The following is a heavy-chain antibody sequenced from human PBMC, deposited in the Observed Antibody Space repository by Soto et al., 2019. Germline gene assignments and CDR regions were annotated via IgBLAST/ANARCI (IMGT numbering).Heavy chain of an antibody. J-gene: IGHJ4*02. D-gene: IGHD4-17*01. CDR2: IYYSGTT. V-gene: IGHV4-31*03. Sequence: PSETLSLTCTVSGGSVSSGGYYWSWIRQYPGKGLEWIGYIYYSGTTYYKSSLKSRATISVDTSENQFSLKLSSVTAADTAVYYCARDRGGTDYGDYKYFFDYWGQGSLVTVSS. CDR1: GGSVSSGGYY. CDR3: ARDRGGTDYGDYKYFFDY.